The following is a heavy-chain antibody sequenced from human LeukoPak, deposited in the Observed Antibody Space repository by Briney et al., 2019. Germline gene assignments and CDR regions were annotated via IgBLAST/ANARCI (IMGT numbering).Heavy chain of an antibody. CDR1: GFTFDDYA. Sequence: GRSLRLSCAASGFTFDDYAMHWVRQAPGKGLEWVSGISWNSGSIGYADSVKGRFTISRDNAKNSLCLQMNSLRAEDTALYYCANGNDYGDFGAFDIWGQGTMVTVSS. J-gene: IGHJ3*02. CDR3: ANGNDYGDFGAFDI. V-gene: IGHV3-9*01. CDR2: ISWNSGSI. D-gene: IGHD4-17*01.